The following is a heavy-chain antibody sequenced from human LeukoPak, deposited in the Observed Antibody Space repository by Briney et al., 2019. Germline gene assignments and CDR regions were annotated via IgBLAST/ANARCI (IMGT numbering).Heavy chain of an antibody. D-gene: IGHD4-11*01. CDR2: ISPNSGGT. J-gene: IGHJ5*02. V-gene: IGHV1-2*02. Sequence: ASVEVSCKASGYTFTDYYMHWVRQAPGQGLEWMGWISPNSGGTNYAQKFQGRVTMTRDTSISTAYMELSRLRSDDTAVYYCARAPIAAVTDVILDPWGQGTLVTVSS. CDR1: GYTFTDYY. CDR3: ARAPIAAVTDVILDP.